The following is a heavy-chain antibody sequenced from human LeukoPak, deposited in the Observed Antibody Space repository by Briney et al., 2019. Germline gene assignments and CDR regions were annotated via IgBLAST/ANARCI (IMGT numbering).Heavy chain of an antibody. D-gene: IGHD5-18*01. CDR3: ARVERQLWLRYPSYWFDP. J-gene: IGHJ5*02. CDR1: GGSISSYY. V-gene: IGHV4-59*01. CDR2: IYYSGST. Sequence: PSETLSLTCTVSGGSISSYYWSWLRQPPGKGLEWIGYIYYSGSTNYNPSLKSRVTISVDTSKNQFSLKLSSVIAADTAVYYCARVERQLWLRYPSYWFDPWGQGTLVTVSS.